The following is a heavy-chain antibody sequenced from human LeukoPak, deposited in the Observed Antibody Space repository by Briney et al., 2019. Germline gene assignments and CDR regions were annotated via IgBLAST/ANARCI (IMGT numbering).Heavy chain of an antibody. CDR1: GFTFSSYA. CDR2: ISYDGSNK. CDR3: ARDAGRIKGDDY. D-gene: IGHD2-15*01. J-gene: IGHJ4*02. V-gene: IGHV3-30*04. Sequence: GGSLRLSCAASGFTFSSYAIHWVRQAPGKGLEWVAVISYDGSNKYYADSVKGRFTISRDNSKNTLYLQMNSLRAEDTAVYYCARDAGRIKGDDYWGQGTLVTVSS.